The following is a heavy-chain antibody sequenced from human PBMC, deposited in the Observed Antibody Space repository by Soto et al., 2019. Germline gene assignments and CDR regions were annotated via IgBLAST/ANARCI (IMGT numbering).Heavy chain of an antibody. V-gene: IGHV3-23*01. CDR1: GFTFSSYA. Sequence: GGSLRLSCAASGFTFSSYAMSWVRQAPGKGLEWVSAISGSGGSTYYADSVKGRFTISRDNSKNTLYLQMNSLRAEDTAVYYCAAPPREVQYYYYGMDVWGQGTTVTVS. CDR3: AAPPREVQYYYYGMDV. D-gene: IGHD1-26*01. CDR2: ISGSGGST. J-gene: IGHJ6*02.